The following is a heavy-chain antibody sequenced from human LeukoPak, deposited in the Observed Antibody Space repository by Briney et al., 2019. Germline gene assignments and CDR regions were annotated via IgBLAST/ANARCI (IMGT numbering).Heavy chain of an antibody. CDR1: GLTFSSYS. Sequence: GGSLRLSCAASGLTFSSYSMNWVRQAPGKGLEWVSSISSSSSYIYYADSVKGRFTISRDNAKNSLYLQMNSLRAEDTAVYYCARGPSELPIAAAGSYFDYWGQGTLVTVSS. J-gene: IGHJ4*02. V-gene: IGHV3-21*01. D-gene: IGHD6-13*01. CDR2: ISSSSSYI. CDR3: ARGPSELPIAAAGSYFDY.